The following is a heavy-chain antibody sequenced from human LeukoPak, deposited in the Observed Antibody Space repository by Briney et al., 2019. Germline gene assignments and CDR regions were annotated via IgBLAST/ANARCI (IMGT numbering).Heavy chain of an antibody. J-gene: IGHJ4*02. Sequence: GGSLRLSCAASGFTFSSYGMHWVRQAPGKGLEWVAFIRYDGSNKFYTDSVKGRFTISRDNSKNTLYLQMNSLRAEDTAVYYCAKDLFGSGSYQIRLFDYWGQGTLVTVSS. CDR2: IRYDGSNK. CDR1: GFTFSSYG. CDR3: AKDLFGSGSYQIRLFDY. D-gene: IGHD3-10*01. V-gene: IGHV3-30*02.